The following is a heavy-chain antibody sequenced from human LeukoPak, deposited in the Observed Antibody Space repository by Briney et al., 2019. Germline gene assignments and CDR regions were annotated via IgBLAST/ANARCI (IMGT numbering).Heavy chain of an antibody. D-gene: IGHD3-3*01. CDR1: GFTFRDAW. CDR3: AKHIYGLVSIQQ. J-gene: IGHJ1*01. Sequence: KSGGSLRLSCAASGFTFRDAWMTWVRQAPGKGLEWVGRIRSRADGGTAEYATAVEGRFTISRDDSTNTLYLHMSNVKTEDTAVYYCAKHIYGLVSIQQWGQGTLVTVSS. CDR2: IRSRADGGTA. V-gene: IGHV3-15*01.